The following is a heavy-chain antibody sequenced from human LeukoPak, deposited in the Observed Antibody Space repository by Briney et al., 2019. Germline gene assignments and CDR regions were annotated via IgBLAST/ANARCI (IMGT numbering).Heavy chain of an antibody. V-gene: IGHV3-9*01. J-gene: IGHJ5*02. Sequence: PGGSLRLSCAASGFTFDDYAMHWVRQAPGKGLEWVSGISWNSGSIGYADSVKGRFTISRDDAKNTLYLQMNSLRAEDTAMYYCARITMVRGRAPWGQGTLVTVSS. CDR1: GFTFDDYA. D-gene: IGHD3-10*01. CDR2: ISWNSGSI. CDR3: ARITMVRGRAP.